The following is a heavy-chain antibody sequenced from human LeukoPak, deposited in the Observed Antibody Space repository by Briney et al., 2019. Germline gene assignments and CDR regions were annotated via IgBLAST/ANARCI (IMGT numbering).Heavy chain of an antibody. D-gene: IGHD1-20*01. CDR2: IRSKAYGGTT. J-gene: IGHJ5*02. CDR1: GFTFGDYA. V-gene: IGHV3-49*04. Sequence: QTGGSLRPSCTASGFTFGDYAMSWVRQAPGKGLEWVGFIRSKAYGGTTEYAASVKGRFTISRDDSKSIAYLQIDSLKTEDTGVYYCTRDGYNWNWFDPWGQGTLVTVSS. CDR3: TRDGYNWNWFDP.